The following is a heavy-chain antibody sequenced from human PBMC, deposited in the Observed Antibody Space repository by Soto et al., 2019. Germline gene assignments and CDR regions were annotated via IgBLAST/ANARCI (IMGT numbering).Heavy chain of an antibody. CDR1: GFTFSSYA. D-gene: IGHD2-2*01. CDR2: ISYDGSNK. CDR3: AKDRLRYCSSTSCYFGYGMDV. Sequence: GGSLRLSCAASGFTFSSYAMHWVRQAPGKGLEWVAVISYDGSNKYYADSVKGRFTISRDNSKNTLYLQMNSLRAEDTAVYYCAKDRLRYCSSTSCYFGYGMDVWGQGTTVTVSS. V-gene: IGHV3-30-3*01. J-gene: IGHJ6*02.